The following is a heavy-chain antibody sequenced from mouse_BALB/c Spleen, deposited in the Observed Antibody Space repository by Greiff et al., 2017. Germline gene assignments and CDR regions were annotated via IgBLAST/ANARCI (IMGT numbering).Heavy chain of an antibody. J-gene: IGHJ4*01. CDR3: TRLRNYAMDY. V-gene: IGHV1S22*01. Sequence: KQPGSELVRPGASVKLSCKASGYTFTSYWMHWVKQRHGQGLEWIGNIYPGSGSTNYDEKFKSKGTLTVDTSSSTAYMHLSSLTSEDSAVYYCTRLRNYAMDYWGQGTSVTVSS. CDR2: IYPGSGST. CDR1: GYTFTSYW.